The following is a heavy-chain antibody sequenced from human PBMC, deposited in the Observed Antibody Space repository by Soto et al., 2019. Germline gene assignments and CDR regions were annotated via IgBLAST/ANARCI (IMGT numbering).Heavy chain of an antibody. CDR2: IWYDGSKE. Sequence: GWSLRLSCAASGLPFNRNGMHWVRQAPGKGLEWVAVIWYDGSKEYYSDSVKGRFTISRDNSKNMLYLQMNSVRVGDTAAYYCVRGHAYDDNSGYYGYWGQGILVTVSS. D-gene: IGHD3-22*01. J-gene: IGHJ4*02. CDR3: VRGHAYDDNSGYYGY. CDR1: GLPFNRNG. V-gene: IGHV3-33*01.